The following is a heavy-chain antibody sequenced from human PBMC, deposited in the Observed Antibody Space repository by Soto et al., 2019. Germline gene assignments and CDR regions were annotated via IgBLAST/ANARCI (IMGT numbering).Heavy chain of an antibody. CDR1: GFTFSSYA. V-gene: IGHV3-23*01. D-gene: IGHD6-19*01. Sequence: EVQLLESGGGLVQPGGSLRLSCAASGFTFSSYAMSWVRQAPGKGLEWVSAISGSGGSTYYADSVKGRFTVSRDNSKNTLYLQMNSLRAEDTAVYYCAIPGSSGWYARGDYWGQGTLVTVSS. J-gene: IGHJ4*02. CDR2: ISGSGGST. CDR3: AIPGSSGWYARGDY.